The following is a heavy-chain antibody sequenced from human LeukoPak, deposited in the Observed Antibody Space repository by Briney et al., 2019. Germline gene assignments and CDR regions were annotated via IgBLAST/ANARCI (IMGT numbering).Heavy chain of an antibody. Sequence: GGSLRLSCAASGFTFSSYSMNWVRQAPGKGLEWVSSISSSSSYIYHADSVKGRFTISRDNAKNSLYLQMNSLRAEDTAVYYCARVEGYYDSSGYYSCFDYWGQGTLVTVSS. CDR2: ISSSSSYI. CDR1: GFTFSSYS. J-gene: IGHJ4*02. CDR3: ARVEGYYDSSGYYSCFDY. D-gene: IGHD3-22*01. V-gene: IGHV3-21*01.